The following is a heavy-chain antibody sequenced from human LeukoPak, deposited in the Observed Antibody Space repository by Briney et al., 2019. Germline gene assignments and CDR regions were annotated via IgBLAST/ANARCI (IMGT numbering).Heavy chain of an antibody. Sequence: ASVKVSCKASGYTFTSYYMHWVRQAPGQGLEWMGKINPSGGSTSYAQKFQGRVTMTRDTSTSTVYMELSSLRSEDTAVYYCARYSSWANWFDPWGQGALVTVSS. CDR3: ARYSSWANWFDP. CDR2: INPSGGST. J-gene: IGHJ5*02. D-gene: IGHD6-13*01. CDR1: GYTFTSYY. V-gene: IGHV1-46*01.